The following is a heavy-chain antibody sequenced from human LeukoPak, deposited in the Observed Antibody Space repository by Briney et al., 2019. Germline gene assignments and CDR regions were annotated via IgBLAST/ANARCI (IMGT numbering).Heavy chain of an antibody. CDR2: IYPGDSDT. Sequence: GESLRISCKGSGYSFTSYWIGWVRQMPGKGLEWMGIIYPGDSDTRYSPSFQGQVTISADKSISTAYLQWSSLKASDTAMYYCAIEYDSSGYYRTNDAFDIWGQGTMVTVSS. V-gene: IGHV5-51*01. J-gene: IGHJ3*02. D-gene: IGHD3-22*01. CDR3: AIEYDSSGYYRTNDAFDI. CDR1: GYSFTSYW.